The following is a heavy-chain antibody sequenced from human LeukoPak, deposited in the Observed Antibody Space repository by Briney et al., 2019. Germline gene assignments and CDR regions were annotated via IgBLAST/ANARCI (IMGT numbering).Heavy chain of an antibody. J-gene: IGHJ4*02. D-gene: IGHD6-13*01. V-gene: IGHV3-23*01. CDR2: VSATGGSS. CDR3: AKDRYSSTGDY. CDR1: GFTFSNYA. Sequence: GGSLRLSCSASGFTFSNYAINWVRQAPGKGLEWVSAVSATGGSSYYADSVRGRFTISRDNSKNTLFLQMNSLRAEDTAVYYCAKDRYSSTGDYWGQGTLVTVSS.